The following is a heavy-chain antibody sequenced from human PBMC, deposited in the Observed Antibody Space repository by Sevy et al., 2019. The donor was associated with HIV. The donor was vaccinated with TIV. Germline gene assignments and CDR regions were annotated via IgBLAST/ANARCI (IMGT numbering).Heavy chain of an antibody. J-gene: IGHJ4*02. CDR1: GFTFSSYA. CDR2: ISYDGSNK. CDR3: ARERAGATRHFDY. V-gene: IGHV3-30-3*01. D-gene: IGHD6-25*01. Sequence: GRSLRLSCAASGFTFSSYAMHWVRQAPGKGLEWVAVISYDGSNKYYADSVKGRFTISRDNSKNTLYLQMNSLRAEDTAVYYCARERAGATRHFDYWGQGTLVTVSS.